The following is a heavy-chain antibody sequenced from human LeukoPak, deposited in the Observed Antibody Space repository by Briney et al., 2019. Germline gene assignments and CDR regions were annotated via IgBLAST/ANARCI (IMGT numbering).Heavy chain of an antibody. J-gene: IGHJ4*02. CDR2: INHSGST. CDR3: ARAPKYSSTRGYCFDN. CDR1: GGSISSVDYY. V-gene: IGHV4-34*01. Sequence: SETLSLTCTVSGGSISSVDYYWSWIRQPPGKGLEWIGEINHSGSTNYNPSLKSRVTISVDTSKNQFSLKLSSVTAADTAVYYCARAPKYSSTRGYCFDNWGQGTLVTVSS. D-gene: IGHD2-2*01.